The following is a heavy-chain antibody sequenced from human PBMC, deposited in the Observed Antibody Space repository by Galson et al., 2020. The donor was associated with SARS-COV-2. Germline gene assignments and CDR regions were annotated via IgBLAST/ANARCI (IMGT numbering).Heavy chain of an antibody. CDR3: ARMADGYGGYDYGSSPFDY. D-gene: IGHD5-12*01. CDR2: IYWDDDK. CDR1: GFSLSTSGVG. J-gene: IGHJ4*02. Sequence: SGPTLVKPTQTLTLTCTFSGFSLSTSGVGVGWIRQPPGKALEWLALIYWDDDKRYSPSLKSRLTITKDTSKNQVVLTMTNMDPADTATYYCARMADGYGGYDYGSSPFDYWGQGTLVTVSS. V-gene: IGHV2-5*02.